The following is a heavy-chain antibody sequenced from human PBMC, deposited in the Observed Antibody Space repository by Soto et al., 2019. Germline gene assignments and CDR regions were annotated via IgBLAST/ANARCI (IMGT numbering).Heavy chain of an antibody. D-gene: IGHD3-10*02. CDR2: ITSKADGEKK. CDR1: GFTFGAYA. Sequence: GGALRLSCTASGFTFGAYAMSWVRQAPGKGLEWVGFITSKADGEKKEYAESVKGRFTISRDDSKSIVYLLMNSLRSEDTAVYYCTRDSLSFEEGTFNDYFHMDVWGKGTMVTVSS. CDR3: TRDSLSFEEGTFNDYFHMDV. J-gene: IGHJ6*03. V-gene: IGHV3-49*04.